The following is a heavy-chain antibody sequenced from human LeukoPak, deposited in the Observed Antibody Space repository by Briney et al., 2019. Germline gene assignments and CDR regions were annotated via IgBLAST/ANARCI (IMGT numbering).Heavy chain of an antibody. CDR3: ARDIKGQYQDAFDI. CDR1: GFTFSSYE. CDR2: ISSSGSTI. D-gene: IGHD2-2*01. Sequence: PGGSLRLSCAASGFTFSSYEMNGVRQAPGKGLEWVSYISSSGSTIYYADSVKGRFTISRGNAKNSVYLQMNSLRAEDTAVYYCARDIKGQYQDAFDIWGQGTMVTVSS. J-gene: IGHJ3*02. V-gene: IGHV3-48*03.